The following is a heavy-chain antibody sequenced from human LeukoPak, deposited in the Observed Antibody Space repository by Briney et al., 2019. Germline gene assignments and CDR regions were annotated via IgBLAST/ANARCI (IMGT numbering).Heavy chain of an antibody. D-gene: IGHD4-11*01. CDR2: ISGSGGST. Sequence: GGSLRLSCAASGFTFSSYAMSWVRQAPGKGLEWVSAISGSGGSTYYADSVKGRFTISRDNSKNTLYLQMNSLRAEGTAVYYCAKGNSNYVFGYDYWGQGTLVTVSS. CDR1: GFTFSSYA. V-gene: IGHV3-23*01. J-gene: IGHJ4*02. CDR3: AKGNSNYVFGYDY.